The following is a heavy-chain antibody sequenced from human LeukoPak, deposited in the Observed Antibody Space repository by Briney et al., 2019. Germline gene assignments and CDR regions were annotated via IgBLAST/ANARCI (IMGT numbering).Heavy chain of an antibody. CDR3: ARGLGDCSSTSCYGEYYFDY. D-gene: IGHD2-2*01. V-gene: IGHV4-30-4*01. CDR2: IYYSGST. Sequence: SQTLSLTCTVSGGSISSGDYYWSWIRQPPGKGLEWIGYIYYSGSTYYNPSLKSRVTISVDTSKNQFSLKLSSVTAADTAVYYCARGLGDCSSTSCYGEYYFDYWGQGTLVTVSS. CDR1: GGSISSGDYY. J-gene: IGHJ4*02.